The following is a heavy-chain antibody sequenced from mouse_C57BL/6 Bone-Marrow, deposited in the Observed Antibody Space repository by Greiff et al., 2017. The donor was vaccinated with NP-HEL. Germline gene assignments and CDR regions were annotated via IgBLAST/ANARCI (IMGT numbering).Heavy chain of an antibody. J-gene: IGHJ1*03. CDR3: ATSYGSSLSWYFDV. CDR2: IYPRSGNT. CDR1: GYTFTSYG. Sequence: QVQLKQSGAELARPGASVKLSCKASGYTFTSYGISWVKQRTGQGLEWIGEIYPRSGNTYYNEKFKGKATLTADKSSSTAYMELRSLTSEDSAVYFCATSYGSSLSWYFDVWGTGTTVTVSS. D-gene: IGHD1-1*01. V-gene: IGHV1-81*01.